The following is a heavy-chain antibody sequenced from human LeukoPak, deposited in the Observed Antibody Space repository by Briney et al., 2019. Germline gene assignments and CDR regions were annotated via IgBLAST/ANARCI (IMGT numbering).Heavy chain of an antibody. CDR1: GGSISGTYY. D-gene: IGHD3-16*01. CDR2: IYYTGTT. J-gene: IGHJ3*01. V-gene: IGHV4-59*08. Sequence: SETLSLTCTVSGGSISGTYYWSWIRQPPGKGLEWIGYIYYTGTTDSNPSLKSRVTISLNTSKNQFSLNLSSVTAADTAVYYCARRWVYDKRAFDAWGQGTMVTVSS. CDR3: ARRWVYDKRAFDA.